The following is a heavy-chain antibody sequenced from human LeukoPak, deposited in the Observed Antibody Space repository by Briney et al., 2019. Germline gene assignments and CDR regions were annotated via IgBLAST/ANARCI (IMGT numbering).Heavy chain of an antibody. J-gene: IGHJ5*02. Sequence: SETLSLTCAVYSGSFSGYYWSWIRQPPGKGLEWIGEINHSGSTNYNPSLKSRVTISVDTSKNQFSVKLRSVTAADTAVYYCARRVRARLLPYNWFDPWGQGTLVTVFS. D-gene: IGHD3-22*01. V-gene: IGHV4-34*01. CDR1: SGSFSGYY. CDR2: INHSGST. CDR3: ARRVRARLLPYNWFDP.